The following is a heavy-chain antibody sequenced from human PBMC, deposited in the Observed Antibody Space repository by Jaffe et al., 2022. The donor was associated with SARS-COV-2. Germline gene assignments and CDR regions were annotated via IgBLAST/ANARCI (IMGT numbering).Heavy chain of an antibody. V-gene: IGHV3-48*03. CDR3: AREDGGSQLPFDY. CDR2: ISSSGSTI. J-gene: IGHJ4*02. CDR1: GFTFSSYE. D-gene: IGHD2-15*01. Sequence: EVQLVESGGGLVQPGGSLRLSCAASGFTFSSYEMNWVRQAPGKGLEWVSYISSSGSTIYYADSVKGRFTISRDNAKNSLYLQMNSLRAEDTAVYYCAREDGGSQLPFDYWGQGTLVTVSS.